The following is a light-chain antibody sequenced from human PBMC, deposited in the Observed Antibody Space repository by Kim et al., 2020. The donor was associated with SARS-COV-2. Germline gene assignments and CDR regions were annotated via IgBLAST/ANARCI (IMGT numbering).Light chain of an antibody. CDR3: CSYAGSSTVV. Sequence: GQPITISCTRTSSDVGSYNLVSWYQQHPGKAPKLMIYEVSKRPSGVSNRFSGSKSGNTASLTISGLQAEDEADYYCCSYAGSSTVVFGGGTQLTVL. J-gene: IGLJ2*01. V-gene: IGLV2-23*02. CDR1: SSDVGSYNL. CDR2: EVS.